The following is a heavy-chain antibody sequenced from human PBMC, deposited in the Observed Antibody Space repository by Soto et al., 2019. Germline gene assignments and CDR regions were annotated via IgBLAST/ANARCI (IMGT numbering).Heavy chain of an antibody. CDR2: IYPGDSDT. CDR1: GYSFTNYW. CDR3: ARSRITGSTWPFDY. J-gene: IGHJ4*02. V-gene: IGHV5-51*01. D-gene: IGHD1-20*01. Sequence: PGESLKISCKGSGYSFTNYWIGWVRQMPGKGLEWMGIIYPGDSDTRYSPSFQGQVTISTDKSISTAYLQWSSLRASDSAMYYCARSRITGSTWPFDYWGQGTLVTVSS.